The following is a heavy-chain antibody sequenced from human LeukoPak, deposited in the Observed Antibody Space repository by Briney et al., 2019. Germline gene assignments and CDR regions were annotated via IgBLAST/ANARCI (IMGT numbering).Heavy chain of an antibody. CDR3: ARDGRRITMVRGVSNWFDP. V-gene: IGHV1-2*06. J-gene: IGHJ5*02. D-gene: IGHD3-10*01. CDR1: GYTFTGYY. CDR2: INPNSGGT. Sequence: ASVKASCKASGYTFTGYYMHWVRQAPGQGLEWMGRINPNSGGTNYAQKFQGRVTMTRDTSISTAYMELSRLRSDDTAVYYCARDGRRITMVRGVSNWFDPWGQGTLVTVSS.